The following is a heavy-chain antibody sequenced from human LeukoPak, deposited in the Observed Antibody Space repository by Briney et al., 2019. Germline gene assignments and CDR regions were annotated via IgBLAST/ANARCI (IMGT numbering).Heavy chain of an antibody. CDR1: GYTFTSFF. D-gene: IGHD3-22*01. Sequence: ASVKVSCKASGYTFTSFFIHWMRQAPGQGLEWVGMINPSDRSTTYAQNFQGRVTMTRDTSTSTLYMYLSSLRPGDTAVYYCARVMFYCDGSGDYTGRGFDIWGQGTMVTVSA. CDR3: ARVMFYCDGSGDYTGRGFDI. CDR2: INPSDRST. J-gene: IGHJ3*02. V-gene: IGHV1-46*01.